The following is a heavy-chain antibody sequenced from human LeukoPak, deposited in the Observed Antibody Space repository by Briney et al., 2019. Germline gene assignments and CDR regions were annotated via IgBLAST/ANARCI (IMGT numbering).Heavy chain of an antibody. CDR3: ARAAPIVVVITGYYFDY. D-gene: IGHD3-22*01. CDR2: IYYSGST. J-gene: IGHJ4*02. CDR1: GGSISSSSYY. Sequence: KSSETLSLTCTVSGGSISSSSYYWGWIRQPPGKGLEWIGSIYYSGSTYYNPSLKSRVTISVDTSKNQFSLKLSSVTAADTAVYYCARAAPIVVVITGYYFDYWGQGTLVTVYS. V-gene: IGHV4-39*07.